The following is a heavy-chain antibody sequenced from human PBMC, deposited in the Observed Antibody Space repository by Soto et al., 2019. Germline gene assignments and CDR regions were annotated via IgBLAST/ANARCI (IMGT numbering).Heavy chain of an antibody. J-gene: IGHJ5*02. CDR2: IYYSGTT. D-gene: IGHD4-17*01. Sequence: SETLSLTCTVSGGSVNSGNYYWSWIRQAPGKGLEWIGYIYYSGTTNYNPSLMGRVTISIDKSKSQFALNLRSVTAADTAIYYCARALYGDLYNWVDPWGQGTLATVSS. CDR3: ARALYGDLYNWVDP. CDR1: GGSVNSGNYY. V-gene: IGHV4-61*01.